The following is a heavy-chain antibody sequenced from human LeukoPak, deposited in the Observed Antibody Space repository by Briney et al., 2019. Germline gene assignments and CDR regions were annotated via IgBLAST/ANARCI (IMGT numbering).Heavy chain of an antibody. J-gene: IGHJ4*02. V-gene: IGHV1-2*02. CDR3: ASLDPIVDYYDSSGFFDY. CDR2: INPNSGGT. CDR1: SYTFTSYG. Sequence: GASVKVSCKASSYTFTSYGISWVRQAPGQGLEWMGWINPNSGGTNYAQKFQGRVTMTRDTSISTAYMELSRLRSDDTAVYYCASLDPIVDYYDSSGFFDYWGQGTLVTVSS. D-gene: IGHD3-22*01.